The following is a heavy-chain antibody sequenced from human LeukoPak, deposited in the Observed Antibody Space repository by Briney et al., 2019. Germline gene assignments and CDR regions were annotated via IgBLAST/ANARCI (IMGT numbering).Heavy chain of an antibody. CDR2: IKQDGGVT. J-gene: IGHJ5*02. D-gene: IGHD1-14*01. CDR1: GFTFSSYW. V-gene: IGHV3-7*03. Sequence: PGGSLRLSCAASGFTFSSYWMSWVRQAPGKGLEWVAIIKQDGGVTDYVDSVKGRFTISRDNAKNSLYLQMNSLRSEDTALYYCVKDRNPNLNYDIHWFDPWGQGTLVTVSS. CDR3: VKDRNPNLNYDIHWFDP.